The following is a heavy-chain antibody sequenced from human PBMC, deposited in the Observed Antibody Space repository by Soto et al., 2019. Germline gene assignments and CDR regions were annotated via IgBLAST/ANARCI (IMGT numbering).Heavy chain of an antibody. Sequence: SETLSLTXAVYGGSFSGYYWSWIRQPPGKGLEWIGEINHSGSTNYNPSLKSRVTISVDTSKNQFSLKLSSVTAADTAVYYCARAGYSYGYKRNYYFDYWGQGTLVTVSS. J-gene: IGHJ4*02. CDR3: ARAGYSYGYKRNYYFDY. V-gene: IGHV4-34*01. CDR2: INHSGST. D-gene: IGHD5-18*01. CDR1: GGSFSGYY.